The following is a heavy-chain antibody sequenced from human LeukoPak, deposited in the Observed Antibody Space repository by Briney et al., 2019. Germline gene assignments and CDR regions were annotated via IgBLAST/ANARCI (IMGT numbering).Heavy chain of an antibody. J-gene: IGHJ4*02. CDR1: GGSFSGYY. CDR3: AKTHSHFPPYFDY. D-gene: IGHD4-11*01. CDR2: INHSGST. V-gene: IGHV4-34*01. Sequence: PSETLSLTCAVYGGSFSGYYWSWIRQLPGKGLEWIGEINHSGSTNYNPSLKSRVTISVDTSKNQFSLQLSSVTAADTAMYYCAKTHSHFPPYFDYWGQGTLVIVSS.